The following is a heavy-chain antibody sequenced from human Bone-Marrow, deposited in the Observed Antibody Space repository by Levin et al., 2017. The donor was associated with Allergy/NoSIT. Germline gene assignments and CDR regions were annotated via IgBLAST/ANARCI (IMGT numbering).Heavy chain of an antibody. V-gene: IGHV1-8*01. Sequence: GASVKVSCKAAGYTFTDYDINWVRQATGQGLEWMGWMSPSSGSTGYAQKFKGRVTMSRDTSISTAYMELSSLESDDTAVYYCARDFTFTVVMGGDAFDPWGQGTMVTVSS. J-gene: IGHJ3*01. CDR1: GYTFTDYD. D-gene: IGHD2-8*01. CDR2: MSPSSGST. CDR3: ARDFTFTVVMGGDAFDP.